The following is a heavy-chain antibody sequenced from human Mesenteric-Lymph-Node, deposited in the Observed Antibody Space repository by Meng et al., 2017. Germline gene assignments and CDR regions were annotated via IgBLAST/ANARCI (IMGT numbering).Heavy chain of an antibody. CDR1: GDTFTTYD. CDR2: MNPRSANT. J-gene: IGHJ4*02. CDR3: ARGWYSSYYFDY. D-gene: IGHD4-11*01. V-gene: IGHV1-8*01. Sequence: QVHLVQSGAEVKKPGASVKVSCKASGDTFTTYDINWVRQAPGQGLEWMGWMNPRSANTGYAQKFQGRVTMTSDTSITTGYMELSNLRSEDTAVYYCARGWYSSYYFDYWGQGTLVTVSS.